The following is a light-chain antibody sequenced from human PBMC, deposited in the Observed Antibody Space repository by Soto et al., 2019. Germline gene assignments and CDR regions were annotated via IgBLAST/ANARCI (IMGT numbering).Light chain of an antibody. V-gene: IGKV3-15*01. CDR3: QQYNNWPLT. CDR2: GAS. Sequence: EIVMTQSPATLSVSPGERATLSCRASQSVSSNLAWYQQKPGQAPGLLIYGASTRATGIPARFSGSGSGTEFTLTISSLQSEDFAVYYCQQYNNWPLTCGQGTKV. J-gene: IGKJ1*01. CDR1: QSVSSN.